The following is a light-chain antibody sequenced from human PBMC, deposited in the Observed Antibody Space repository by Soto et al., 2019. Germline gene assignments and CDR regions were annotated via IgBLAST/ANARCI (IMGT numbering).Light chain of an antibody. J-gene: IGKJ1*01. CDR1: QSVSSTY. Sequence: VLTQSPGTLSLSPGERATFSCRASQSVSSTYLAWYQQKPGQAPRLLIYGASSRATGIPDRFSGSGSGTDFTLTISRLEPEDFAVYYCQQFGSSPRTFGQGTKVEI. V-gene: IGKV3-20*01. CDR3: QQFGSSPRT. CDR2: GAS.